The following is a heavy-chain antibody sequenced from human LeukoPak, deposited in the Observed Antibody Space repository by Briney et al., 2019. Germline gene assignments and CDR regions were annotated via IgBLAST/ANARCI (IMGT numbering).Heavy chain of an antibody. CDR1: GYTLTELS. D-gene: IGHD3-10*01. CDR2: FDPEESET. V-gene: IGHV1-24*01. CDR3: VTLGWFGEAYGMDV. J-gene: IGHJ6*02. Sequence: ASVTVSCKVSGYTLTELSIHWVRQAPGKGLEWMGGFDPEESETIYAQKFQGRVTMTEDTSTDTAYMELSSLRSEDTAVYYCVTLGWFGEAYGMDVWGQGTTVTVSS.